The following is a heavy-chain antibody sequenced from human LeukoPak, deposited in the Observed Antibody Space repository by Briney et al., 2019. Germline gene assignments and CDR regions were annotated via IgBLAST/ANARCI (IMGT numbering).Heavy chain of an antibody. CDR1: GFTFDDYA. Sequence: PGRSLRLSCAASGFTFDDYAVHWVRQAPGKGLEWVSGISWNSGSIGYADSVKGRFTISRDNAKNSLYLQMNSLRAEDTALYYCAKDIPYYDSSGYSLTAFDYWGQGTLVTVSS. J-gene: IGHJ4*02. V-gene: IGHV3-9*01. D-gene: IGHD3-22*01. CDR2: ISWNSGSI. CDR3: AKDIPYYDSSGYSLTAFDY.